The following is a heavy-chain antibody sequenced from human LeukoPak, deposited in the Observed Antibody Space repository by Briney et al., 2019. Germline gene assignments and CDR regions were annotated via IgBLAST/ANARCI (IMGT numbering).Heavy chain of an antibody. CDR2: INPNSGGT. V-gene: IGHV1-2*02. CDR1: GYTFTGYY. Sequence: ASVKVSCKASGYTFTGYYLHWVRQAPGQGLEWMGWINPNSGGTNSAQRFQGRVTMTRDTSISTAYMELSRLRSDDTAVYYCASYYATTGLGYAFDFWGQGTMVTVSS. D-gene: IGHD1-1*01. CDR3: ASYYATTGLGYAFDF. J-gene: IGHJ3*01.